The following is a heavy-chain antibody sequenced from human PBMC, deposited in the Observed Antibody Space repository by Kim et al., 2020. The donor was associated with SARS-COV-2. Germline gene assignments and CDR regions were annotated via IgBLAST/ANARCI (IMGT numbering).Heavy chain of an antibody. J-gene: IGHJ4*02. V-gene: IGHV3-23*01. D-gene: IGHD6-13*01. Sequence: DHVKGLLPTSRENSKNTLYLRMNSLRAEDTAVYYCARGDGAAAGTSFDYWGQGTLVTVSS. CDR3: ARGDGAAAGTSFDY.